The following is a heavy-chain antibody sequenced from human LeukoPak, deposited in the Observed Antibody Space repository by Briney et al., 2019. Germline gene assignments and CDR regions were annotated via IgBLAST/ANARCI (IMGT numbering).Heavy chain of an antibody. D-gene: IGHD2-2*01. V-gene: IGHV1-18*01. CDR1: GYTFTSYG. CDR3: AREGVIVVVPAANYYYYGMDV. CDR2: ISAYNGNT. Sequence: ASVKVSCKASGYTFTSYGISWVRQAPGQGLEWMGWISAYNGNTNYARKLQGRVTMTTDTSTSTAYMELRSLRSDDTAVYYCAREGVIVVVPAANYYYYGMDVWGQGTTVTVSS. J-gene: IGHJ6*02.